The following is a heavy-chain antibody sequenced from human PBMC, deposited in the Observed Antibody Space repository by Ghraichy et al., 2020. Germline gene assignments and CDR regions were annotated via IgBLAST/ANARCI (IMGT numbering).Heavy chain of an antibody. V-gene: IGHV1-46*01. CDR3: ARDLMDSGSYYGDDY. D-gene: IGHD1-26*01. CDR2: INPSGGST. CDR1: GYTFTSYY. J-gene: IGHJ4*02. Sequence: ASVKVSCKASGYTFTSYYMHWVRQAPGQGLEWMGIINPSGGSTSYAQKFQGRVTMTRDTSTSTVYMELSSLRSEDTAVYYCARDLMDSGSYYGDDYWGQGTLVTVSS.